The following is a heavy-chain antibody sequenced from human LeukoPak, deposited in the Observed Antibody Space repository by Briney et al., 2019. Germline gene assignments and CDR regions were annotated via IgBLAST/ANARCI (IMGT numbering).Heavy chain of an antibody. CDR2: IYYSGST. Sequence: SETLSLTCTVSGGSISSYYWSWIRQPPGKGLEWIGYIYYSGSTNYNTSLKSRVPISVDTSKNQFSLKLSSVTAADTAVYYCARASLGMITFGGVIAPNAFDIWGQGTMVTVSS. CDR1: GGSISSYY. V-gene: IGHV4-59*01. D-gene: IGHD3-16*02. CDR3: ARASLGMITFGGVIAPNAFDI. J-gene: IGHJ3*02.